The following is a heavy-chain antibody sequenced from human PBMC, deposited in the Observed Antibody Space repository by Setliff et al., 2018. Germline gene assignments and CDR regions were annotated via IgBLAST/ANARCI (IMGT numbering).Heavy chain of an antibody. CDR1: GYTFTSYG. J-gene: IGHJ4*02. Sequence: ASVKVSCKASGYTFTSYGISWVRQAPGQGLEWMGWTSAYNGNTNYAQKLQGRVAMTTDTSTSTAYMELRGLRSDDTAVYYCARVIGGLRSHLASLDYWGQGTLVTVSS. V-gene: IGHV1-18*01. D-gene: IGHD4-17*01. CDR3: ARVIGGLRSHLASLDY. CDR2: TSAYNGNT.